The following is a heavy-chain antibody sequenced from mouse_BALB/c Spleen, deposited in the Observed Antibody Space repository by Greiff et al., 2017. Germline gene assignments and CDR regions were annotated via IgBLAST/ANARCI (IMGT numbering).Heavy chain of an antibody. CDR2: IYPGDGDT. CDR3: ARGDGYDGFAY. Sequence: QVQLQQSGPQLVRPGASVKISCKASGYSFTSYWMHWVKQRPGQGLEWIGQIYPGDGDTNYNGKFKGKATLTADKSSSTAYMQLSSLTSEDSAVYFCARGDGYDGFAYWGQGTLVTVSA. D-gene: IGHD2-2*01. CDR1: GYSFTSYW. V-gene: IGHV1-80*01. J-gene: IGHJ3*01.